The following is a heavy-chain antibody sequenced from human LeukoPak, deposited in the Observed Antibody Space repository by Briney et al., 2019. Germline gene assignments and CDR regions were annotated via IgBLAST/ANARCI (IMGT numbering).Heavy chain of an antibody. D-gene: IGHD3-10*01. V-gene: IGHV4-4*02. CDR1: GVSISTGNW. CDR3: ARFYRQYYYASGSPYYFDY. J-gene: IGHJ4*02. Sequence: SGTLSLTCAVSGVSISTGNWWSWVRQPPGKGLEWIGEIYHSGTTNCNPSLKSRGTISVDKSKNQFSLMVSSVTAADTAVYYCARFYRQYYYASGSPYYFDYWGRGTLVTVPS. CDR2: IYHSGTT.